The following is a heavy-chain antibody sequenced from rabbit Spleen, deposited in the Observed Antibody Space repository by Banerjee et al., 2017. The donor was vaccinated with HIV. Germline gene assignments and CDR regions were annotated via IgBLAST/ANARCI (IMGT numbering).Heavy chain of an antibody. D-gene: IGHD8-1*01. CDR1: GFDFSSYY. CDR2: IDPVFGNT. J-gene: IGHJ3*01. V-gene: IGHV1S7*01. CDR3: ARHAGYAGYGYSTLDL. Sequence: QLKESGGGLVQPGGSLKLSCKVSGFDFSSYYMTWVRQAPGKGLEWTGYIDPVFGNTYYASWVNGRFTISSDNAQNTVDLQMNSLTAADTATYFCARHAGYAGYGYSTLDLWGQGTLVTVS.